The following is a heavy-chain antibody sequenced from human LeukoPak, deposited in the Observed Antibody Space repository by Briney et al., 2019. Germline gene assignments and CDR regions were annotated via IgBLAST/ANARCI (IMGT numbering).Heavy chain of an antibody. CDR1: GFTFSTYG. CDR2: ISGSGAST. D-gene: IGHD4-17*01. J-gene: IGHJ4*02. CDR3: AKHADSLFSDS. V-gene: IGHV3-23*01. Sequence: GGSLRLSCAASGFTFSTYGMSWVRQAPGKGLEWVSAISGSGASTYYADSVKGRFTISRDNSKNTLHLQMNSLRADDTALYYCAKHADSLFSDSWGQGTLVTVSS.